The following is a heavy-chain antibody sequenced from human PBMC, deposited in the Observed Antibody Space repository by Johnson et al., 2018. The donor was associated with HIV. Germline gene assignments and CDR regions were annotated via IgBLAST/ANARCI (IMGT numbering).Heavy chain of an antibody. Sequence: VQLVESGGGVVQPGRSLRLSCAASGFTFSSYAMSWVRQAPGRGLEWVSSISGSGGSTYYADSVKGRFTISRDNSKNTLYLPMNSLRAEDTAVYYCAREGGDCSSTSCYQDAFDIWGQGTMVTVSS. CDR3: AREGGDCSSTSCYQDAFDI. V-gene: IGHV3-23*04. D-gene: IGHD2-2*01. CDR1: GFTFSSYA. J-gene: IGHJ3*02. CDR2: ISGSGGST.